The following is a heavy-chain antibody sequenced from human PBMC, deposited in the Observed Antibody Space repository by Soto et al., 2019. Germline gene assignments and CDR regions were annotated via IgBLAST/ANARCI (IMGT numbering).Heavy chain of an antibody. CDR2: ISRDGSVR. Sequence: QVQLVESGGGAVQPGRSLRLSCAASGFTFSNYGIHWVRQAPGNGLEWVAVISRDGSVRYYADSVKGRFTISRDNSKNTLYLQVNNLRPEDTAVYYCAKEYCGGHCSSDYFDYWGQGTLVTVSS. CDR3: AKEYCGGHCSSDYFDY. D-gene: IGHD2-21*01. V-gene: IGHV3-30*18. J-gene: IGHJ4*02. CDR1: GFTFSNYG.